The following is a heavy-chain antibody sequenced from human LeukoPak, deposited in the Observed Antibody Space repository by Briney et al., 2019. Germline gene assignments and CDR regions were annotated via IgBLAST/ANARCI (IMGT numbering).Heavy chain of an antibody. CDR2: INPHSGGT. V-gene: IGHV1-2*02. D-gene: IGHD5-18*01. CDR1: GYTFTGHY. CDR3: ARATSGYSYTCFDY. J-gene: IGHJ4*02. Sequence: ASVKVSCKATGYTFTGHYMHWVRQAPGQGLEWMGWINPHSGGTNYAQRFQGRVTLTRDTSISIAYMELSSLRSDDTAVYYCARATSGYSYTCFDYWGQGTLVTVSS.